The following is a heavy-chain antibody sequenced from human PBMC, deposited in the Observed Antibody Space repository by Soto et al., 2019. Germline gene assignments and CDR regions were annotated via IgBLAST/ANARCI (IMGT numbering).Heavy chain of an antibody. CDR1: GFTFDDYA. J-gene: IGHJ4*02. V-gene: IGHV3-9*01. CDR3: AKEGHYYDSSGPDIYCDY. Sequence: EVQLVESGGGLVQPGRSLRLSCAASGFTFDDYAMHWVRQAPGKGLEWVSGISCNSGSIGYADSVKGRFTISRDNAKNCLNQQMHSLKAEDTAVYYCAKEGHYYDSSGPDIYCDYWGQGTLVTVSS. D-gene: IGHD3-22*01. CDR2: ISCNSGSI.